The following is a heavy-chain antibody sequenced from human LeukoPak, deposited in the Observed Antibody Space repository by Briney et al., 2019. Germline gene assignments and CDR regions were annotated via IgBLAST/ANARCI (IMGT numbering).Heavy chain of an antibody. CDR3: ARDKDAFDI. CDR2: IIPIFGTA. V-gene: IGHV1-69*13. J-gene: IGHJ3*02. Sequence: GASVKVSCKASGYTFTGYYMHWVRQAPGQGLEWMGGIIPIFGTANYAQKFQGRVTITADESTSTAYMELSSLRSEDTAVYYCARDKDAFDIWGQGTMVTVSS. CDR1: GYTFTGYY.